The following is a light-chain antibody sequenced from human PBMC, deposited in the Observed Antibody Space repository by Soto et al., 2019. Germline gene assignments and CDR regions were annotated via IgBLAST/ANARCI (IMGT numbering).Light chain of an antibody. CDR3: QQYGNSPQT. V-gene: IGKV3-20*01. CDR1: ESVDFH. CDR2: DAS. J-gene: IGKJ1*01. Sequence: VLTQSPATLSLSPGKRATLSCRASESVDFHLAWYQQKPGQAPRLLIYDASVRATGTPARFSGSGSGTDFTLTISRLEPEDFAVYYCQQYGNSPQTFGQGTKVDIK.